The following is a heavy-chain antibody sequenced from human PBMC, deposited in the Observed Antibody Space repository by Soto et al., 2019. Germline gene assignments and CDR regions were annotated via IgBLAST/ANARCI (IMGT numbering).Heavy chain of an antibody. D-gene: IGHD3-10*01. Sequence: SETLSLTCTVSGVSISSGGYYWRWIRQHPGKGLEWIGYIYYSGSTYYNPSLKSRVTISVDTSKNQFSLKLSSVTAADTAVYYCAVRGVITKGNWFDPWGQGTLVTVSS. CDR2: IYYSGST. V-gene: IGHV4-31*03. CDR3: AVRGVITKGNWFDP. J-gene: IGHJ5*02. CDR1: GVSISSGGYY.